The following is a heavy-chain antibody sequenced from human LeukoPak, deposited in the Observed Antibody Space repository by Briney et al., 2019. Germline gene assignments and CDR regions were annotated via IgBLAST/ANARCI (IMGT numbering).Heavy chain of an antibody. D-gene: IGHD3-22*01. J-gene: IGHJ3*02. CDR2: INPNSGGT. V-gene: IGHV1-2*02. CDR3: ATLPSSGDKNAFDI. CDR1: GYTFTGYY. Sequence: GASVKVSCKASGYTFTGYYMHWVRQAPGQGLEWMGWINPNSGGTNYAQKFQGRVTMTRDTSISTAYMELSSLRSEDTAVYYCATLPSSGDKNAFDIWGQGTMVTVSS.